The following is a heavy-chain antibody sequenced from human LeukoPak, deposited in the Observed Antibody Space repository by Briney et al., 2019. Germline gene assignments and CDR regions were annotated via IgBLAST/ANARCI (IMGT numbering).Heavy chain of an antibody. D-gene: IGHD6-19*01. J-gene: IGHJ4*02. V-gene: IGHV3-53*01. Sequence: PGGSLRLSCAASGFTVSSNYMSWVRQAPGKGLEWVSVIYSGGSTYYADSVKGRFTISRDNSKNTLYLQMNSLRAEDTAVYYCANIRIAVAGPYFDYWGQGTLVTVSS. CDR2: IYSGGST. CDR3: ANIRIAVAGPYFDY. CDR1: GFTVSSNY.